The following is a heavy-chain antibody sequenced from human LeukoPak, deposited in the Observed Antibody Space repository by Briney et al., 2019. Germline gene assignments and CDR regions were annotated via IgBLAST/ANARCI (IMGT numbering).Heavy chain of an antibody. V-gene: IGHV3-23*01. CDR3: AKGNIGYYYDY. D-gene: IGHD3-22*01. CDR1: GFTFSTYA. J-gene: IGHJ4*02. Sequence: GGSLRLSCAASGFTFSTYAMSWVRQAPGKGLEWVSAITGSGDNTYYADSVKGRFTISRDNSKSTMYLQMNSLRAEDTAVYYCAKGNIGYYYDYWGQGTLVTVSS. CDR2: ITGSGDNT.